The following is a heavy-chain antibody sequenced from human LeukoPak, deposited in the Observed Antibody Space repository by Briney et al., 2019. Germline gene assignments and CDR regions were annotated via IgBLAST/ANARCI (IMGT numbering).Heavy chain of an antibody. V-gene: IGHV5-51*01. J-gene: IGHJ6*03. CDR2: IYPGDSDT. CDR1: GYSFTSYW. D-gene: IGHD3-3*01. CDR3: ARHKPQSITIFGVPTYYYYYMDV. Sequence: GESLKISCKGSGYSFTSYWIGWVRQMPGKGLEWMGVIYPGDSDTRYSPSFQGQVTISADKSISTAYLQWSSLKASDTAMYYCARHKPQSITIFGVPTYYYYYMDVWGKGTTVTVSS.